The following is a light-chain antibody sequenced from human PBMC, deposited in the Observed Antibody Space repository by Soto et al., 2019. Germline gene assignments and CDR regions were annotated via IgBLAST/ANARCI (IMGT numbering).Light chain of an antibody. Sequence: EIVLTQSPGTLSLSPGERATLSCRASQSVSSSYLAWYQQKPGQAPRLLIYGASSRATGIPDRFSGSGSGTDFTLTLSRLEPEDFVVYYCQQYGSSPPWTCGQGTKVEI. CDR2: GAS. CDR1: QSVSSSY. J-gene: IGKJ1*01. V-gene: IGKV3-20*01. CDR3: QQYGSSPPWT.